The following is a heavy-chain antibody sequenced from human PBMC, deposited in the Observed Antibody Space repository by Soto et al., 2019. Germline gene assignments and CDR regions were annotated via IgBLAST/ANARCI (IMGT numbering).Heavy chain of an antibody. Sequence: QVQLVQSGAEVKTPGSSVKVSCKASGVTFNSYSIDWVRQAPGPCFEWMGGIIPMSGRPNYAQRFQGRVTFSADKSTNTVYMEVNSLTPEDTAVYYCTRRGRQSANWFDPWVQGTLVTVSS. CDR1: GVTFNSYS. J-gene: IGHJ5*02. CDR2: IIPMSGRP. CDR3: TRRGRQSANWFDP. V-gene: IGHV1-69*06.